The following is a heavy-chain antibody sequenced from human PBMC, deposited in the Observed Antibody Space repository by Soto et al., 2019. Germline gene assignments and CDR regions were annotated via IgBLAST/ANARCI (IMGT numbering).Heavy chain of an antibody. V-gene: IGHV3-53*01. D-gene: IGHD4-17*01. J-gene: IGHJ3*02. CDR2: LYSGGTT. CDR3: ARETVTTGGGAFDI. Sequence: EVQLVESGGGLIQPGGSLRLSCAASGFTVSSNYMSWVRQTPGEGLEWVSVLYSGGTTYYADSVKGRFTISRDNSKNTLYIHMNSLRAEDTAVYYCARETVTTGGGAFDIWGQGTMVTVSS. CDR1: GFTVSSNY.